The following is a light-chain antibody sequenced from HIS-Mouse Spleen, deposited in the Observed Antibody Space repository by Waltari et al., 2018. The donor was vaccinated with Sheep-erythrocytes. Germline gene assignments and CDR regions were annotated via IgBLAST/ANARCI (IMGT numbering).Light chain of an antibody. J-gene: IGLJ3*02. Sequence: SYVLTQPPSVSVAPGQTARITCGGNNIGSKSVHWYQQKPGQAPVLVVYDDSDRPSGIPERFSGSNSGNTATLTISRVEAGDEADYYCYSTDSSGNHWVFGGGTKLTVL. CDR2: DDS. CDR3: YSTDSSGNHWV. V-gene: IGLV3-21*02. CDR1: NIGSKS.